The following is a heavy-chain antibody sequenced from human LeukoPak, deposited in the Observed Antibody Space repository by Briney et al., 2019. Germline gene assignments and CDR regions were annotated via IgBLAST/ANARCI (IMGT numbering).Heavy chain of an antibody. D-gene: IGHD1-7*01. Sequence: GGSLRLSCAASGFTFSSYAMSWVRQAPGKGLEWVGRIKSKTDGGTTDYAAPVKGRFTISRDDSKNTLYLQMNSLKTQGTAVYYCTTLVNYSVDYWGQGTLVTVSS. J-gene: IGHJ4*02. V-gene: IGHV3-15*01. CDR2: IKSKTDGGTT. CDR3: TTLVNYSVDY. CDR1: GFTFSSYA.